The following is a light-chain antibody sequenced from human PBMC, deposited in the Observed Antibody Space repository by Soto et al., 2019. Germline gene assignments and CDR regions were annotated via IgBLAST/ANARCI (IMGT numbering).Light chain of an antibody. Sequence: AIRMTQSPSSFSASTGDRVTITCRASQGIAGYLAWYQQKPGKAPKLLIYAASTLQSGVPSRFSGSGSGTDFTLTVSCLQSEDFATYYCQQYYSYPLTFGPGTTVDIK. V-gene: IGKV1-8*01. J-gene: IGKJ3*01. CDR3: QQYYSYPLT. CDR1: QGIAGY. CDR2: AAS.